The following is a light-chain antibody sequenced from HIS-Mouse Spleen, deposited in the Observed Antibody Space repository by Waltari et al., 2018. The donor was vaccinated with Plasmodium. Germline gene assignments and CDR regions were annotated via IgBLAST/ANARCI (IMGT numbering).Light chain of an antibody. CDR1: KSVSGY. CDR2: GAS. V-gene: IGKV3-11*01. Sequence: EIVLTQSPATLSLSPGERATLSCRASKSVSGYLAWYQQKPGQAPRLLIYGASKRATGIPARFSGSGSGTDFTLTISSLEPEDFAVYYCQQRSNWPRVLTFGGGTKEEIK. J-gene: IGKJ4*01. CDR3: QQRSNWPRVLT.